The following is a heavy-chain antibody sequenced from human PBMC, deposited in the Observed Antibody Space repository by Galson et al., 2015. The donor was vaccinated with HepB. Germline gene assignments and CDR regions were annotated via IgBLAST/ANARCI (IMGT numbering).Heavy chain of an antibody. J-gene: IGHJ5*02. CDR2: IKSKTDGGTT. V-gene: IGHV3-15*01. Sequence: SLRLSCAASGFTFSNAWMSWVRQAPGKGLEWVGRIKSKTDGGTTDYAAPVKGRFTISRDDSKNTLYLQMNSLKTEDTAVYYCTTEMVDIVVVFPGWFDPWGQGTLVTVSS. CDR3: TTEMVDIVVVFPGWFDP. CDR1: GFTFSNAW. D-gene: IGHD2-2*03.